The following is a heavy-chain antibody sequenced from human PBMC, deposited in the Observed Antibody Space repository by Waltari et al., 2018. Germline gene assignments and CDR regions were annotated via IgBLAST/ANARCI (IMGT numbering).Heavy chain of an antibody. J-gene: IGHJ4*02. Sequence: QVQLVQSGAEVKKPGASVKVSCKASGYTFSGHYIHWVRQAPGQGLEWMGWINPNSGDTNYAQRFQGRVTLTRETSIGTVYMELSSLRFDDTASYYCARSSGGTYHNRLDYLDYWGQGALVTVSS. CDR1: GYTFSGHY. D-gene: IGHD2-15*01. CDR3: ARSSGGTYHNRLDYLDY. V-gene: IGHV1-2*02. CDR2: INPNSGDT.